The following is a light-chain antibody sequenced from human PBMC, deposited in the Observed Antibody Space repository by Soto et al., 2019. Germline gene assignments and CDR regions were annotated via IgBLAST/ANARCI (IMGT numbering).Light chain of an antibody. CDR2: GAS. J-gene: IGKJ2*01. CDR3: QXYXDWWYT. V-gene: IGKV3-15*01. Sequence: EIVMTQSPATLSVSPGERATLSCRASQSVRRNLAWYQQKPGQAPRLLIYGASTRATGVPARFSGSGSGTEFTLTISSLQSEDIVVXYCQXYXDWWYTFGQGTKLEIK. CDR1: QSVRRN.